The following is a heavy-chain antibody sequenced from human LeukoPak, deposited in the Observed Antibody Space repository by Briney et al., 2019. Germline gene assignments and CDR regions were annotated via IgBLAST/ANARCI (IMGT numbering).Heavy chain of an antibody. CDR2: IYYSGST. D-gene: IGHD4-17*01. Sequence: PSETLSLTCTVSGGSISSYYWSWIRQPPGKGLEWIGYIYYSGSTYYNLSLKSRVTISVDTSKNQFSLKLSSVTAAATAVYYCARVSYNDYGRPNWFDPWGLGTLVTVSS. CDR3: ARVSYNDYGRPNWFDP. J-gene: IGHJ5*02. CDR1: GGSISSYY. V-gene: IGHV4-59*12.